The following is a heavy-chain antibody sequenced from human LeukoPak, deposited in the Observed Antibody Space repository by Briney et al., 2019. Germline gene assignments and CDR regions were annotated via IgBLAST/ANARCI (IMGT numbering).Heavy chain of an antibody. D-gene: IGHD1-26*01. Sequence: ASVKVSCKASGYTFTNYDINWVRQAAGQGLEWMGWMNPNSGNAGYAQKFQDRVTMTKNTSITTAYMDLSSLRSEDTAVYYCAFVPSKVGAIYWGQGTLVTVSS. V-gene: IGHV1-8*01. J-gene: IGHJ4*02. CDR2: MNPNSGNA. CDR1: GYTFTNYD. CDR3: AFVPSKVGAIY.